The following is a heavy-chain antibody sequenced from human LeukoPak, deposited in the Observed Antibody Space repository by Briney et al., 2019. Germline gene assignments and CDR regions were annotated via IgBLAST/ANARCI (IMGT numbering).Heavy chain of an antibody. CDR1: GFTFSKYC. D-gene: IGHD1-1*01. J-gene: IGHJ4*02. Sequence: GGSLRPSCAASGFTFSKYCMHWVRQAPGKGLECETFIRYDGSNKDYADSVKGRFTIYRDNYKNTLYLQMNSLRAEDTALYYCAQVDVNNCYAGIDYWGQGTLVTVSS. CDR2: IRYDGSNK. CDR3: AQVDVNNCYAGIDY. V-gene: IGHV3-30*02.